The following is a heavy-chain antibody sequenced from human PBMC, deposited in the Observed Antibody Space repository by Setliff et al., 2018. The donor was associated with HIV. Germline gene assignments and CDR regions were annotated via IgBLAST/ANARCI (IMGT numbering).Heavy chain of an antibody. Sequence: SETLSLTCAVYGGSFSAYYWSWIRQPPGKGLEWIGEINHSGSTNYNPSLKSRVTISIDTSKNQFSMKLSSVTAADTAVYYCARPRRVRSRAWYWFDIWGQGTLVTVSS. D-gene: IGHD6-19*01. J-gene: IGHJ5*02. CDR3: ARPRRVRSRAWYWFDI. CDR1: GGSFSAYY. V-gene: IGHV4-34*01. CDR2: INHSGST.